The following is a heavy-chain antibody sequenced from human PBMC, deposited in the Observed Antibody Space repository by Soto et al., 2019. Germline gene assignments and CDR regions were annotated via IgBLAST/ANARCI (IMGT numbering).Heavy chain of an antibody. CDR1: GGSISSSSYY. CDR2: IFYSGSS. Sequence: SETLSLTCTVSGGSISSSSYYWGWIRQPPGKGLEWNGSIFYSGSSYYNPSLKSRVTLSVDTSKNQFSLKLSSLTAADTAVYYCAITPRLASSSYCSSTSCYEITDNWFDPWGQGTLVTVSS. CDR3: AITPRLASSSYCSSTSCYEITDNWFDP. V-gene: IGHV4-39*01. D-gene: IGHD2-2*01. J-gene: IGHJ5*02.